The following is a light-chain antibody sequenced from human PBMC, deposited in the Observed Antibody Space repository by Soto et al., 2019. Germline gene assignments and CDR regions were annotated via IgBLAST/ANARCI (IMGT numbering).Light chain of an antibody. J-gene: IGKJ1*01. CDR3: QQYDNLPWT. CDR2: GAS. CDR1: QSVSSN. V-gene: IGKV3-15*01. Sequence: DIELTHSPGTLSVSPVERATLSFSSSQSVSSNLAWYQQKPGQAPSLLIYGASTRATGVPARFSGSGSGTEFTLTISSLQSDDFAAYYCQQYDNLPWTFGQGTKVDIK.